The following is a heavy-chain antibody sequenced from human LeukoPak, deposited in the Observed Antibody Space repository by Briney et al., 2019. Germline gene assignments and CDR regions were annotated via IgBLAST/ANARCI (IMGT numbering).Heavy chain of an antibody. CDR3: AREGELGRFNALDV. V-gene: IGHV3-48*03. Sequence: GGSLRLSCVTSGFTFRTHEMNWVRQAPGKGLEGIAYISDSYVTHYAESVKGRFTVSRDNAKSSVYLQMNSLRAEDTAMYFCAREGELGRFNALDVWGQGTMITVSS. CDR2: ISDSYVT. CDR1: GFTFRTHE. J-gene: IGHJ3*01. D-gene: IGHD1-26*01.